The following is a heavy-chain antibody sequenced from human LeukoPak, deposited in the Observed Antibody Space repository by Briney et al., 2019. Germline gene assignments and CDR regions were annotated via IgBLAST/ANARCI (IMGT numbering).Heavy chain of an antibody. D-gene: IGHD1-26*01. Sequence: ASVKVSCKASGYTFTSYGISWERQAPGQGLEWMGWISAYNGNTNYAQKLQGRVTMTTDTSTSTAYMELRSLRSDDTAVYYCARVAGGSYYYYYYMDVWGKGTTVTVSS. J-gene: IGHJ6*03. V-gene: IGHV1-18*01. CDR2: ISAYNGNT. CDR3: ARVAGGSYYYYYYMDV. CDR1: GYTFTSYG.